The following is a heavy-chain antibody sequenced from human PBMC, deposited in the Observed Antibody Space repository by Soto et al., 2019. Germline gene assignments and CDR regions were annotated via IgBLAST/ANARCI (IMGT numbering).Heavy chain of an antibody. J-gene: IGHJ6*02. V-gene: IGHV3-7*01. CDR1: GFTFSSYW. D-gene: IGHD6-13*01. CDR3: ARGSSWYYYYYGMDV. CDR2: IKQDGSEK. Sequence: EVQLVESGGGLVQPGGSLRLSCAASGFTFSSYWMSWVRQAPGKGLEWVANIKQDGSEKYYVDSVKGRFTISRDNAKNSLYLQMNSLRAEDTAVYYCARGSSWYYYYYGMDVWGQGTTVTVSS.